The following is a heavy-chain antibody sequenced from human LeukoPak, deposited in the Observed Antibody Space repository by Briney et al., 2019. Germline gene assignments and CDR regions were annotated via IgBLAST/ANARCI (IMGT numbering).Heavy chain of an antibody. V-gene: IGHV4-34*01. D-gene: IGHD3-10*01. CDR2: INHSGST. J-gene: IGHJ4*02. CDR3: ARGVYGSGSYDY. CDR1: GGSFSGYY. Sequence: PSETLSLTCAVYGGSFSGYYRSWIRQPPGKGLEWIGEINHSGSTNYNPSLKSRVTISVDTSKNQFSLKLSSVTAADTAVYYCARGVYGSGSYDYWGQGTLVTVSS.